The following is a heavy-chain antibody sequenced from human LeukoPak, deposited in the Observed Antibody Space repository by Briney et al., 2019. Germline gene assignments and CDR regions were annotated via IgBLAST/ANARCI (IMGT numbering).Heavy chain of an antibody. J-gene: IGHJ6*02. Sequence: ASVKVSCKASGYTFTSYGISWVRQAPGQGLEWVGWISAYNGNTNYAQKLQGRVTMTTDTSTSTAYMELRSLRSDDTAVYYCARDVKGSITYYYDSSGYPIYYYGMDVWGQGTTVTVSS. CDR1: GYTFTSYG. CDR3: ARDVKGSITYYYDSSGYPIYYYGMDV. D-gene: IGHD3-22*01. CDR2: ISAYNGNT. V-gene: IGHV1-18*01.